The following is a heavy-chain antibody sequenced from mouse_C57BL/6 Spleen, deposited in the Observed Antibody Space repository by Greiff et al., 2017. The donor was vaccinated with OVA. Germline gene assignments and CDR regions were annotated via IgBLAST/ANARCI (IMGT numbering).Heavy chain of an antibody. J-gene: IGHJ4*01. CDR1: GYTFTSYT. Sequence: QVHVKQSGAELARPGASVKMSCKASGYTFTSYTMHWVKQRPGQGLEWIGYINPSSGYTKYNQKFKDKATLTADKSSSTAYMQLSSLTSEDSAVYYCARYPSSFMDYWGQGTSVTVSS. CDR2: INPSSGYT. CDR3: ARYPSSFMDY. V-gene: IGHV1-4*01.